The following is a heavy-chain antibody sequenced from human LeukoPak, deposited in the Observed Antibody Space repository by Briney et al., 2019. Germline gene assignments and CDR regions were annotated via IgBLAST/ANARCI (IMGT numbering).Heavy chain of an antibody. J-gene: IGHJ4*02. CDR2: INSGSTYT. V-gene: IGHV3-69-1*01. D-gene: IGHD1-1*01. CDR1: GFIFSDYY. CDR3: ARSLTTLTYEGY. Sequence: AGGSLRLSCAASGFIFSDYYMNWVRQAPGKGLEWVSSINSGSTYTYYTESVKGRFTVSRDNAKNSLFLQMNSLRAEDTAIYYCARSLTTLTYEGYWGQGTLVTVSS.